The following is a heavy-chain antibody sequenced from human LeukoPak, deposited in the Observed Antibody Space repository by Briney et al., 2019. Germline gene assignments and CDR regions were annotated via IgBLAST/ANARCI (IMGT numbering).Heavy chain of an antibody. CDR3: AKVNEEGWELPADY. J-gene: IGHJ4*02. CDR2: ISYDGSNK. V-gene: IGHV3-30*18. D-gene: IGHD2-15*01. Sequence: TGGSLRLSCAASGFTFSSYGMHWVRQAPGKGLEWVAVISYDGSNKYYADSVKGRFTISRDNSKNTLYPQMNSLRAEDTAVYYCAKVNEEGWELPADYWGQGTLVTVSS. CDR1: GFTFSSYG.